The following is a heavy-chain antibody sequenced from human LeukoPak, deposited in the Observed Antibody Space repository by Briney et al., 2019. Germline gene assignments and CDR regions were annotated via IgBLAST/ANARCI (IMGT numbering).Heavy chain of an antibody. CDR3: ARTRYYYNSRSYGAPYYFDY. CDR2: IYYSGST. J-gene: IGHJ4*02. D-gene: IGHD3-10*01. V-gene: IGHV4-59*08. Sequence: SETLSLTCTVSGGSISSYYWSWIRQPPGKGLEWIGYIYYSGSTNYNPSLKSRVTISVDTSKNQFSLKLSSVSAADTTVYYCARTRYYYNSRSYGAPYYFDYWGQGTLVTVSS. CDR1: GGSISSYY.